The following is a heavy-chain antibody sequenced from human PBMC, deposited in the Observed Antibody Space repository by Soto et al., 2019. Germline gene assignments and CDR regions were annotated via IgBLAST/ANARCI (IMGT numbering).Heavy chain of an antibody. Sequence: GGSLRLSCAASRFKFSDYSMNWVRQAPGKGLEWVSSISPRSAYIHYADAVKGRFIISRDDGKNALILQMNSLGAEDTAVYYCATLIKTYYDDSSGYSQDYWGQGTLVTVSS. D-gene: IGHD3-22*01. CDR1: RFKFSDYS. V-gene: IGHV3-21*01. CDR2: ISPRSAYI. CDR3: ATLIKTYYDDSSGYSQDY. J-gene: IGHJ4*02.